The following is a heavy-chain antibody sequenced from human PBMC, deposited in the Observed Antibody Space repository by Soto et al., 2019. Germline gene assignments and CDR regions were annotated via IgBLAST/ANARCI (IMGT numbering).Heavy chain of an antibody. CDR3: TRALSGSYDH. Sequence: QTLSLTCAISGDSVSSKSAAWNWIRQSPSRGLEWLGRTYYRSKWSTDYAISVKSRITINPDTSNNHFSLQLKSVTPEDTAVYYSTRALSGSYDHWGQGTLVTVSS. CDR1: GDSVSSKSAA. CDR2: TYYRSKWST. J-gene: IGHJ5*02. D-gene: IGHD1-26*01. V-gene: IGHV6-1*01.